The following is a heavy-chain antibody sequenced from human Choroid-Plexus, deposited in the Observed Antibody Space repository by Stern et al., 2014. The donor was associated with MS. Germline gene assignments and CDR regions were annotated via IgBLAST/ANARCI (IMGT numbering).Heavy chain of an antibody. CDR3: ARDQRGITIFGVVTDYYYLGMDV. CDR2: INPNTGGT. J-gene: IGHJ6*02. D-gene: IGHD3-3*01. Sequence: VQLVQSGAEVKKPGASMKVSCKTSGYIFTGYYIHWVRQAPGQGLEWMAWINPNTGGTKYAQKFKGRVTMSRDTSISTAYVELSSLTSDDTAVYFCARDQRGITIFGVVTDYYYLGMDVWGQGTTVTVSS. CDR1: GYIFTGYY. V-gene: IGHV1-2*02.